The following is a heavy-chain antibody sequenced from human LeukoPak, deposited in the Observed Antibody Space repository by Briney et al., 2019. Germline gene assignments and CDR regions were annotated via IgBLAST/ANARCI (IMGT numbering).Heavy chain of an antibody. Sequence: NPSETLSLTCAVYGGSFSGYYWSWIRQPPGKELGWIGEINHSGSTNYNPSLKSRVTISVDTSKNQFSLKLSSVTAADTAVYYCAREMVVTPGGFDPWGQGTLVTVSS. J-gene: IGHJ5*02. CDR1: GGSFSGYY. D-gene: IGHD2-21*02. V-gene: IGHV4-34*01. CDR3: AREMVVTPGGFDP. CDR2: INHSGST.